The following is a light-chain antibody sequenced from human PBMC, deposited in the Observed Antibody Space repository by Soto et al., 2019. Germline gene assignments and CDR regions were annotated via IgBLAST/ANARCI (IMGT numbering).Light chain of an antibody. CDR2: DVS. Sequence: DIQMTQSPSTLSASVGDRVTITCRASQSIHRWLAWYQQKPGKAPNLLIFDVSNLRRGVPSRFSGSGSGTEFALTISSLQPDDFATYYCQQYNDYSRLTFGGGTRVEIK. J-gene: IGKJ4*01. CDR3: QQYNDYSRLT. CDR1: QSIHRW. V-gene: IGKV1-5*01.